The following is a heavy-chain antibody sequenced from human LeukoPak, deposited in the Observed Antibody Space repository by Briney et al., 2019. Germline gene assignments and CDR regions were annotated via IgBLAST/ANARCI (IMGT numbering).Heavy chain of an antibody. V-gene: IGHV3-53*01. CDR1: GFTVSSNY. CDR2: IYSGGST. D-gene: IGHD6-19*01. CDR3: AESGWYSEGAFDI. J-gene: IGHJ3*02. Sequence: GGSLRLSCAASGFTVSSNYMSWVRQAPGKGLELVSVIYSGGSTYYADSVKGRFTISRDNSKNTLYLQMNSLRAEDTAVYYCAESGWYSEGAFDIWGQGTMVTVSS.